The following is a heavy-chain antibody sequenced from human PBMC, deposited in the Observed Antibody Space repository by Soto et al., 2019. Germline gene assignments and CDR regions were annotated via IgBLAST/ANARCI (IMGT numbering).Heavy chain of an antibody. J-gene: IGHJ4*02. CDR2: ISGSDDST. D-gene: IGHD6-6*01. CDR1: GFTFRSYA. Sequence: EVQLLESGGGLVQPGESLRLSCAASGFTFRSYAMSWVRHAPGKGLEWVSVISGSDDSTYYADSVKGRFTISRDNSKNTLYLQMNSLRAEDTAVYYCAKRSSSSTFDYWGQGTLVTVSS. CDR3: AKRSSSSTFDY. V-gene: IGHV3-23*01.